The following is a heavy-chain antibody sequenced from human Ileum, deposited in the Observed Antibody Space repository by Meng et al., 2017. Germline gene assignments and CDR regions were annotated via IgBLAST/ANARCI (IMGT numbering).Heavy chain of an antibody. Sequence: VQLQESGPGPVNASETLSLTCSVSGASMSVVSYWSWVRQSPGKGLEWIGQIDHLGIAYYKPSLKSRVTMSIDQSKSQFSLRLTSVSAADTAVYYCARHGGYYQDFWGQGTLVTVSS. CDR2: IDHLGIA. D-gene: IGHD4-23*01. CDR3: ARHGGYYQDF. V-gene: IGHV4-4*02. CDR1: GASMSVVSY. J-gene: IGHJ4*02.